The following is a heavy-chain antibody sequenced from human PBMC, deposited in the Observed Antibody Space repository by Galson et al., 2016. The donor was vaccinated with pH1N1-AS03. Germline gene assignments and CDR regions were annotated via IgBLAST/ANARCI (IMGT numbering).Heavy chain of an antibody. CDR1: GFIFSAYS. J-gene: IGHJ3*01. V-gene: IGHV3-64D*08. CDR3: VPRAGSDPFDV. CDR2: ISNDGATI. Sequence: SLRLSCAASGFIFSAYSMHWVRQAPGKGPEYVSAISNDGATIYYVDSVKGRFTISRDNSKNTLDLQMSSLRPEDTAMYYCVPRAGSDPFDVWGQGTKVTVSS.